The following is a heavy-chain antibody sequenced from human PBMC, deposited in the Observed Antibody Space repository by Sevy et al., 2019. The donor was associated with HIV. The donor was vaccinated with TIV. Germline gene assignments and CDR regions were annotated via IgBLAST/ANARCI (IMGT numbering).Heavy chain of an antibody. CDR3: ARLRLYSSPSSYYFDY. D-gene: IGHD6-19*01. CDR2: IYTSGST. Sequence: SETLSLTCTVSGGSISSYYWSWIRQPAGKGLEWIGGIYTSGSTNYNPSLKSRVTMSVDTSKNQFSLKLSSVTAADTAVYYCARLRLYSSPSSYYFDYWGQGTLVTVSS. CDR1: GGSISSYY. J-gene: IGHJ4*02. V-gene: IGHV4-4*07.